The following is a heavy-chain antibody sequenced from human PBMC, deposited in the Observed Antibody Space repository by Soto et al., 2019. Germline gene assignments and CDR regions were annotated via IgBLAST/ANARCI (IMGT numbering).Heavy chain of an antibody. J-gene: IGHJ4*01. Sequence: GGSLRLSCAASGFTFTSYEMNWVRQAPGKGLEWVSYISAEGSTIFYGDSVKGRFIVSRDNTENALYLQMNSLRVEDTAFYYCARDSGYGSGSSVNHYLDYWGHGTQVTVSS. CDR2: ISAEGSTI. CDR3: ARDSGYGSGSSVNHYLDY. D-gene: IGHD3-10*01. V-gene: IGHV3-48*03. CDR1: GFTFTSYE.